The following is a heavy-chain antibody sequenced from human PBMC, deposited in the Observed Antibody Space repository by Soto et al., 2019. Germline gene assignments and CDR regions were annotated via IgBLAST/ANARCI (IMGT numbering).Heavy chain of an antibody. V-gene: IGHV4-30-4*01. CDR3: ARYGDYGDGMDV. D-gene: IGHD4-17*01. J-gene: IGHJ6*02. CDR2: IYYSGST. Sequence: HVQLQESGPGLVKPSQTLSLTCTVSGGSISSGDYYWSWIRQPPGKGLEWNGYIYYSGSTYYNPSLKRRVTKSVNTSKNQCALKLSSGTAADTAVYYCARYGDYGDGMDVWGQGTTVTVSS. CDR1: GGSISSGDYY.